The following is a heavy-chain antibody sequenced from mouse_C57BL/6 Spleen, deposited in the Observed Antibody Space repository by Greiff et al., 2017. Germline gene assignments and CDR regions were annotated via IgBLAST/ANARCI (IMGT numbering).Heavy chain of an antibody. Sequence: VQLQQPGAELVKPGASVTLSCKASGYTFTSYWMHWVKQTPGRGLEWIGAIDPNSGGTEYNEKFKGKATLTVDKPSSTAYMQLRSLTSEDSAVYYCARSGDYYGSSRFDYWGQGTMLTVS. CDR2: IDPNSGGT. J-gene: IGHJ3*01. V-gene: IGHV1-72*01. CDR3: ARSGDYYGSSRFDY. CDR1: GYTFTSYW. D-gene: IGHD1-1*02.